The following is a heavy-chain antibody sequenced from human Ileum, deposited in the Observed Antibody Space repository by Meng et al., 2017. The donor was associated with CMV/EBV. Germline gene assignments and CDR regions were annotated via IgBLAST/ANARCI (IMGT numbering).Heavy chain of an antibody. CDR2: IHPSGST. CDR1: GGSFSNYY. D-gene: IGHD5-24*01. Sequence: QGQVQEWGAGLLNPSELLSLTCGVYGGSFSNYYWSWFRQSPGKGLEWIGEIHPSGSTYYNPSLNSRVTMSVDTSKNQFSLNLRSVTAADTAVYYCSRGADAYKSRGSWGQGTLVTVSS. CDR3: SRGADAYKSRGS. J-gene: IGHJ5*02. V-gene: IGHV4-34*01.